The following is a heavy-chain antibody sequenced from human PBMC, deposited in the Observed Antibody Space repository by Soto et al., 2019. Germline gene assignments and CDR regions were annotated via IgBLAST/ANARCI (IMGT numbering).Heavy chain of an antibody. Sequence: SETLSLTCTVSGGSISSYYWSWIRQPPGKGLEWIGYIYYSGSTNYNPSLKSRVTISVDTSKNQFSLKLSSVTAADTAVYYCARACSGGSCXSYYYGMDVWGQATTVTVSS. CDR1: GGSISSYY. CDR2: IYYSGST. V-gene: IGHV4-59*01. CDR3: ARACSGGSCXSYYYGMDV. D-gene: IGHD2-15*01. J-gene: IGHJ6*02.